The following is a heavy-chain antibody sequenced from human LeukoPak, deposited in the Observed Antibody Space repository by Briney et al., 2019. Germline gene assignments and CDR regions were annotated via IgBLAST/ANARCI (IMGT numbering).Heavy chain of an antibody. CDR3: ARRRDGYNYPFDY. Sequence: GASVKVSCKASGYTFTGYYMHWVRQAPGQGLEWMGWINPNSGGTNYAQKFQGWVTMTRDTSISTAYMELSRLRSDDTAVYYCARRRDGYNYPFDYWGQGTLVTVSS. CDR1: GYTFTGYY. D-gene: IGHD5-24*01. V-gene: IGHV1-2*04. CDR2: INPNSGGT. J-gene: IGHJ4*02.